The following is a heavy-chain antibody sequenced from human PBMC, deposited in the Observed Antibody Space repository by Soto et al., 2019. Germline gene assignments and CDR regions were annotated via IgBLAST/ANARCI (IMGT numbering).Heavy chain of an antibody. Sequence: EVQLVESGGGLVQPGGSLRLSCAASGFTFSTYWIHWVRQAPGKGLVWVSRITSDGSSTNYADSVKGRFTISRDNAKNTLFLQMNSLRAEDTAVYYCARDRWGGGRDMDVWGQGTTVTVSS. J-gene: IGHJ6*02. CDR2: ITSDGSST. D-gene: IGHD3-10*01. V-gene: IGHV3-74*01. CDR3: ARDRWGGGRDMDV. CDR1: GFTFSTYW.